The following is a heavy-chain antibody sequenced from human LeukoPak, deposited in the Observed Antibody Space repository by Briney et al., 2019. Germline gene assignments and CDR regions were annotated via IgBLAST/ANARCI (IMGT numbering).Heavy chain of an antibody. CDR3: ARDSTHLGYYYYYYMDV. CDR1: GFTFSSYG. D-gene: IGHD3-16*01. V-gene: IGHV3-30*02. J-gene: IGHJ6*03. Sequence: PGGSLRLSCAASGFTFSSYGMHWVRQAPGKGLEWVAFIRYDGSNKYYADSVKGRFTISRDNPKNTLYLQMNSLRAEDTAVYYCARDSTHLGYYYYYYMDVWGKGTTVTVSS. CDR2: IRYDGSNK.